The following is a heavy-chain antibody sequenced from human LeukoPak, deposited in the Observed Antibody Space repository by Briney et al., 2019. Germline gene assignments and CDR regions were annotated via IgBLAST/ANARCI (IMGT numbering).Heavy chain of an antibody. CDR1: GFTFDDYA. Sequence: GGSLRLSCAASGFTFDDYAMHWVRQAPGKGLEWVSGISWNSGSIGYADSVKGRFTISRDNAKNSLYLQMNSLRAEDTALYYCAKTSPYYYGSGSPYYFDYWGQGTLVTVSS. CDR2: ISWNSGSI. V-gene: IGHV3-9*01. CDR3: AKTSPYYYGSGSPYYFDY. J-gene: IGHJ4*02. D-gene: IGHD3-10*01.